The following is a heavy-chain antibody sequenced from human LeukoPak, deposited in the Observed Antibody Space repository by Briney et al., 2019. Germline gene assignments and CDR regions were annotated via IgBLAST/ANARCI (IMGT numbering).Heavy chain of an antibody. CDR1: GFTFSSYA. D-gene: IGHD3/OR15-3a*01. CDR3: AKDVLGDFWTGYHYYFDY. V-gene: IGHV3-23*01. Sequence: GGSLRLSCAASGFTFSSYAMSWVRQAPGKGLEWVSAISGSGGSTYYADSVKGRFTISRDNSKNTLYLQVNSLRAEDTALYYCAKDVLGDFWTGYHYYFDYWGQGALVTVSS. J-gene: IGHJ4*02. CDR2: ISGSGGST.